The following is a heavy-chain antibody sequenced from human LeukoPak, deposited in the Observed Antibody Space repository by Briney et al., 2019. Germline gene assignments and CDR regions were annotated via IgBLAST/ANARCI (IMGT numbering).Heavy chain of an antibody. V-gene: IGHV3-23*01. Sequence: GGSLRLSCAASGFTFSSYAMSWVRQAPGKGLGWVSAISGSGGSTYYADSVKGRFTISRDNSKNTLYLQMNSLRAEDTAVYYCAKPALRRVYYYDSSGYLDYWGQGTLVTVSS. D-gene: IGHD3-22*01. J-gene: IGHJ4*02. CDR3: AKPALRRVYYYDSSGYLDY. CDR1: GFTFSSYA. CDR2: ISGSGGST.